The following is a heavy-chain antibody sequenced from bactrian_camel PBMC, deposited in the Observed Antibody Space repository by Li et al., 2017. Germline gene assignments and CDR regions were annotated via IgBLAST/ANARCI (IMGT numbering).Heavy chain of an antibody. CDR2: RVNDGST. V-gene: IGHV3S53*01. CDR1: GYSSSRHC. CDR3: AAEYACSVTWYSRERPDFTY. Sequence: HVQLVESGGGSVQAGGSLRLSCTHFGYSSSRHCMGWFRQAPGQAREVVAERVNDGSTTYADSVKGRFTISKDNAKKTLYLQMNSLKAEDSAMYYCAAEYACSVTWYSRERPDFTYWGQGTQVTVS. J-gene: IGHJ6*01. D-gene: IGHD2*01.